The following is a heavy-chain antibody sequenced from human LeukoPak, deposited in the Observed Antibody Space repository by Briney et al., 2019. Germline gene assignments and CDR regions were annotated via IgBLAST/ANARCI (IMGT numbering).Heavy chain of an antibody. CDR3: ARTMEGYCSGGSCYQYSYYMDV. V-gene: IGHV4-59*01. J-gene: IGHJ6*03. CDR2: IYYSGST. CDR1: GGSISSYY. D-gene: IGHD2-15*01. Sequence: SETLSLTCTASGGSISSYYWSWIRQPPGKGLEWIGYIYYSGSTNYNPSLNSRVTISVDTSKSQFSLKLTAVTAADTAVYYCARTMEGYCSGGSCYQYSYYMDVWGKGTTVTVSS.